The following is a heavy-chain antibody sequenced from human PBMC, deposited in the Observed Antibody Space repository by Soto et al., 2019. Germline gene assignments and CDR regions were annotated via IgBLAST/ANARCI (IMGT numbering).Heavy chain of an antibody. CDR1: GFPFDYYW. V-gene: IGHV3-74*01. J-gene: IGHJ4*01. Sequence: SLRLSCATSGFPFDYYWLHWVRQVPGEGPVWVARIDYEGTTTTYAESVKGRFTISRDNAQNTLYLQMHSLRVDDTALYCCTSGPGPSSFGRGADWGHGTPVTVSS. CDR3: TSGPGPSSFGRGAD. D-gene: IGHD2-15*01. CDR2: IDYEGTTT.